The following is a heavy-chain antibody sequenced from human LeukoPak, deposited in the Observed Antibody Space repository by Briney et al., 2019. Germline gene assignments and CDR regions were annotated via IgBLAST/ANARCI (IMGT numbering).Heavy chain of an antibody. CDR3: ATPYDYGGNLVIY. CDR2: IYSSGFT. V-gene: IGHV4-39*01. D-gene: IGHD4-23*01. Sequence: SGTLSLTCSVSGGSIRSSSYYWAWIRQPPGEGLEWIGSIYSSGFTSYKPSLKSRLTISVDTSKNQFSLKLSSVTAADTAVYYRATPYDYGGNLVIYWGQGTLVTVSS. J-gene: IGHJ4*02. CDR1: GGSIRSSSYY.